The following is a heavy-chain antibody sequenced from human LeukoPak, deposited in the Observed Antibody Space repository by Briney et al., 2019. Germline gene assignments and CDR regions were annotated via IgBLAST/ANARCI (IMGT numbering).Heavy chain of an antibody. D-gene: IGHD6-13*01. Sequence: SVTVSFKASVGTFSSYAISWVRQAPGQGLEWMGGIIPIFGSANYAQKFQGRVTITADESTSTAYIELSSQSAEGTAVYYCARDLGAAAGNHIWGQGTLVTVSS. V-gene: IGHV1-69*13. CDR1: VGTFSSYA. CDR3: ARDLGAAAGNHI. CDR2: IIPIFGSA. J-gene: IGHJ4*02.